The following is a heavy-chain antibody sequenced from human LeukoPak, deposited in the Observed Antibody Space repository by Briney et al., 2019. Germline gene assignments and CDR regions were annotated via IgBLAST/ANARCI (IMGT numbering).Heavy chain of an antibody. CDR2: IHITGST. CDR1: GVSITSYY. J-gene: IGHJ4*02. Sequence: SETLSLTCAVSGVSITSYYWSWIRQPAGKGLEWIGRIHITGSTNYNPSLKSQVTMSVDTSKNQSSLKLSSVTAADTAVYYCARGRYYFDSSDPAYFDYWGQGTLVTVSS. V-gene: IGHV4-4*07. D-gene: IGHD3-22*01. CDR3: ARGRYYFDSSDPAYFDY.